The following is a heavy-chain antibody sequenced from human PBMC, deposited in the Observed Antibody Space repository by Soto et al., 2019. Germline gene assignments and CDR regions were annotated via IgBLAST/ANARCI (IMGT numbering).Heavy chain of an antibody. Sequence: PGGSLRLSCEVSGVNFRGYAMSWVRQAPGKGLEWVSGIRIGPGITYYADSVKGRFTISSDISRKTVYLQMNNLRGEDTALYFCARSRSAMADGMNVWGQGTTVTV. V-gene: IGHV3-23*01. CDR3: ARSRSAMADGMNV. CDR2: IRIGPGIT. D-gene: IGHD5-18*01. CDR1: GVNFRGYA. J-gene: IGHJ6*02.